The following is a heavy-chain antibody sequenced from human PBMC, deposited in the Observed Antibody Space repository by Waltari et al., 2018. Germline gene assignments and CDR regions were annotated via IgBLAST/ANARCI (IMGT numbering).Heavy chain of an antibody. J-gene: IGHJ4*02. V-gene: IGHV1-69*14. CDR3: ARLHYYGSGSTGTPDDY. Sequence: QVQLVQSGAEVKKPGSSVKVSCKASGGTFSSYAISWVRPAPGQGLEWMGGIIPIFGTANYAQKFQGRVTITADKSTSTAYMELSSLRSEDTAVYYCARLHYYGSGSTGTPDDYWGQGTLVTVSS. CDR2: IIPIFGTA. CDR1: GGTFSSYA. D-gene: IGHD3-10*01.